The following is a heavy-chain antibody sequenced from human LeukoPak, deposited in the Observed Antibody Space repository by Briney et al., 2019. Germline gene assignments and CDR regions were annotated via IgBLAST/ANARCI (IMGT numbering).Heavy chain of an antibody. J-gene: IGHJ1*01. CDR3: ARGFSFFPN. V-gene: IGHV3-23*01. CDR2: INGDGGST. D-gene: IGHD2/OR15-2a*01. Sequence: GGSLRLSCAASGFTFSNYVLSWVRQAPGKGLEWVSAINGDGGSTYHADSVKGRFTISRDNSKNTLYLQMNSLRAEDTAVYYCARGFSFFPNWGQGTLVTVSS. CDR1: GFTFSNYV.